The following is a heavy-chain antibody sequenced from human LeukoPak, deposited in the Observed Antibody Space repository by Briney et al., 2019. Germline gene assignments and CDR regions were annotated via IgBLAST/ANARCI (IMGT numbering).Heavy chain of an antibody. J-gene: IGHJ4*02. CDR1: GYTFTDSG. Sequence: GASVKVSCKASGYTFTDSGITWVRQAPGQGLEWMGWISAYNGNTNYAQKLQGRVTMTTDTSTSTAYMELRSLRSDDTAVYYCAREYSSGWYAIDYCGQGTLVTVSS. V-gene: IGHV1-18*01. CDR3: AREYSSGWYAIDY. D-gene: IGHD6-19*01. CDR2: ISAYNGNT.